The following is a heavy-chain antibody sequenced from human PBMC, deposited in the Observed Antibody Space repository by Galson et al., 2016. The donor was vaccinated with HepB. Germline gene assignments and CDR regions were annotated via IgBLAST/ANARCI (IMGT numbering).Heavy chain of an antibody. CDR1: GFSFNTYW. J-gene: IGHJ2*01. V-gene: IGHV3-23*01. D-gene: IGHD3-10*01. CDR2: ISGSGDET. Sequence: SLRLSCAAPGFSFNTYWMSWVRQAPGKGLDWVSTISGSGDETNYADSVKGRFTFSRDNSKNTLYLQMTSLRAEDTAVYYCASGIAVTTSNSFWYFDLWGRGTLVTVSS. CDR3: ASGIAVTTSNSFWYFDL.